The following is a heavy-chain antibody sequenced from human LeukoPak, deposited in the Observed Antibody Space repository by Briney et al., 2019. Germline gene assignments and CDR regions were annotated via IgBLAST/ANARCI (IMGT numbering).Heavy chain of an antibody. CDR2: ISYDGSNR. Sequence: PGGSLRLACAASGCPFSSYAMHWVPQAPGKGLEWVAVISYDGSNRYHADSVKGRFTIYRDNSKNTLYLQMNSLRAEDTAVYYCARDLRRARCPYSSGWYDYWGQGTLVTVSS. J-gene: IGHJ4*02. D-gene: IGHD6-19*01. CDR1: GCPFSSYA. V-gene: IGHV3-30-3*01. CDR3: ARDLRRARCPYSSGWYDY.